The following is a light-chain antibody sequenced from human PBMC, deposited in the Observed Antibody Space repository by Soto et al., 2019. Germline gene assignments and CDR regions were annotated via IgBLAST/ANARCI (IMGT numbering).Light chain of an antibody. CDR1: QSISSY. V-gene: IGKV1-39*01. Sequence: DIQMTQSPSSLSASVGDRVTITCRASQSISSYLNWYQQKPGKAPKLLIYAASSLQSGVPSRFSGGGSGTDFTLTISSLQPEDFATYYCQQSYSMPLTFGQGTKVEIK. CDR2: AAS. CDR3: QQSYSMPLT. J-gene: IGKJ1*01.